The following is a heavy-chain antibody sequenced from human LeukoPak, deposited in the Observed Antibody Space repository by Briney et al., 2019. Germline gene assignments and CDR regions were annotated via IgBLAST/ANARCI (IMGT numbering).Heavy chain of an antibody. CDR2: ISGSGGST. J-gene: IGHJ4*02. Sequence: PGGSLRLSCAASGLTFSSYAMSWVRQAPGKGLEWVSAISGSGGSTYYADSVKGRFTISRDNSKNTLYLQMNNLRAEDTAVYYCAKDQVAAADNSDYWGQGTLVTVSS. CDR1: GLTFSSYA. D-gene: IGHD6-13*01. CDR3: AKDQVAAADNSDY. V-gene: IGHV3-23*01.